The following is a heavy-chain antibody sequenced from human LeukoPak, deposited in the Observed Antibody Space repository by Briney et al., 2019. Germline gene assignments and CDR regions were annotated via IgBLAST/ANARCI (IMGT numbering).Heavy chain of an antibody. CDR3: ARDPPPDYYYGSGSPVAFDI. CDR2: IYYSGST. J-gene: IGHJ3*02. V-gene: IGHV4-59*01. D-gene: IGHD3-10*01. Sequence: PSETLSLTCTVSGGSISSYYWSWIRQPPGKGLEWIGYIYYSGSTNYNPSLKSRVTISVDTSKNQFSLKLSSVTAADTAVYYCARDPPPDYYYGSGSPVAFDIWGQGTMVTVSS. CDR1: GGSISSYY.